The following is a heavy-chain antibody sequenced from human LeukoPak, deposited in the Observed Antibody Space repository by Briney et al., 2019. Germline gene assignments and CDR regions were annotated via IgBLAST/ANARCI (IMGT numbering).Heavy chain of an antibody. J-gene: IGHJ3*02. D-gene: IGHD1-26*01. CDR1: GFTFDDYA. CDR2: ISWNSGSI. Sequence: GRSLRLSCAASGFTFDDYAMHWVRQAPGKGLEWVSGISWNSGSIGYADSVKGRFTNSRDNSKNTLYLQMNSLRAEDTAVYYCARTLARASSSGSYYGAFDIWGQGTMVTVSS. V-gene: IGHV3-9*01. CDR3: ARTLARASSSGSYYGAFDI.